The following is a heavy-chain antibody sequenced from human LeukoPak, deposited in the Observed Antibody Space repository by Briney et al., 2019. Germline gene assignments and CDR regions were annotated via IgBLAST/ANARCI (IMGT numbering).Heavy chain of an antibody. CDR2: ISTSSYYI. D-gene: IGHD3-22*01. J-gene: IGHJ5*02. V-gene: IGHV3-21*04. Sequence: GGSLRLSCVASGFSLSSYNMNWVRQAPGKGLEWVSSISTSSYYIYYTDSVRGRFIISRDNTRNSLYLQMNSLRVEDTAFYYCARDDLLHRNWFDPWGQGTLVTVSS. CDR3: ARDDLLHRNWFDP. CDR1: GFSLSSYN.